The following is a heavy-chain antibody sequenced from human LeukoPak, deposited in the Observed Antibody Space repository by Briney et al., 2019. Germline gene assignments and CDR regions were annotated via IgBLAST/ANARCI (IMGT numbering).Heavy chain of an antibody. V-gene: IGHV4-30-4*01. CDR3: HKTAYDILTGYGFIDY. D-gene: IGHD3-9*01. CDR2: LYYRGST. Sequence: SETLSLTCTVSGGAISSGDYYWSWIRQPPGKGLEWIGYLYYRGSTYYNPSLKSRGTISVDTSKNQFSLKLSSVTAADTAFFFKHKTAYDILTGYGFIDYWGQGTLVTVSS. CDR1: GGAISSGDYY. J-gene: IGHJ4*02.